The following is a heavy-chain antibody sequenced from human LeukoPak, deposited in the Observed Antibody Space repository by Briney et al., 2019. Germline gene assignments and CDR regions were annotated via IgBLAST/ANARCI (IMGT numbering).Heavy chain of an antibody. Sequence: PSETLSLTCAVYDGSFSGYYWSWIRQPPGKRLEWIGEITHGGSTNYNPAHKSRVTISVDTSKNQFSLELNSVTAADTAVYYCARGGWHSSSWYFDYWGQGTLVNVSS. J-gene: IGHJ4*02. D-gene: IGHD6-13*01. CDR1: DGSFSGYY. CDR2: ITHGGST. CDR3: ARGGWHSSSWYFDY. V-gene: IGHV4-34*01.